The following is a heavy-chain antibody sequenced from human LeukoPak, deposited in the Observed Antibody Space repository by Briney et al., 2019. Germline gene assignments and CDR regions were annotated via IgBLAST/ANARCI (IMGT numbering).Heavy chain of an antibody. CDR2: TYYRSKWYN. Sequence: SQTLSLTCAISGDSVSSNSAAWNWIRQSPSRGLEWLGRTYYRSKWYNDYAVSVKSRITINPDTSKNQFSLQLNSVTPEDTAVYYCARDLPGSITMVRGVIILYYFDYWGQGTLVTVSS. D-gene: IGHD3-10*01. V-gene: IGHV6-1*01. CDR1: GDSVSSNSAA. CDR3: ARDLPGSITMVRGVIILYYFDY. J-gene: IGHJ4*02.